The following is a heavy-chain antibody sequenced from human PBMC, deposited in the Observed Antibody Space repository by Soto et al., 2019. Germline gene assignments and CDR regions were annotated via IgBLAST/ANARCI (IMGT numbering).Heavy chain of an antibody. CDR1: GCSFTSCG. Sequence: GASVKVSCKASGCSFTSCGISWVRQASGQGLEWMGCISAYNGNTNYAENLQGRVTMPTDTSTSTAYMELRSLRSDDTAVYYCARGRLHGPAAICDWFEAGGRGTLDPVSS. CDR3: ARGRLHGPAAICDWFEA. CDR2: ISAYNGNT. J-gene: IGHJ5*02. D-gene: IGHD2-2*01. V-gene: IGHV1-18*04.